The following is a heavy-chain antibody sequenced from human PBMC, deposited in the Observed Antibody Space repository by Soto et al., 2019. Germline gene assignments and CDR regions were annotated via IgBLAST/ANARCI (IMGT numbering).Heavy chain of an antibody. V-gene: IGHV1-69*08. CDR3: AREGIAAAGTFDY. CDR1: GGTFSSYT. J-gene: IGHJ4*02. D-gene: IGHD6-13*01. CDR2: IIPILGIA. Sequence: QVQLVQSGAEVKKPGSSVKVSCKASGGTFSSYTISWVRQAPGQGLEWMGRIIPILGIANYAQKFQGRVTITAAKSTSTAYMELSSLRSEDTAVYYCAREGIAAAGTFDYWGQGTLVTVSS.